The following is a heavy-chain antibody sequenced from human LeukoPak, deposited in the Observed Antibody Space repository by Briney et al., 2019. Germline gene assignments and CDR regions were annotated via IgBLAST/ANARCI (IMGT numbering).Heavy chain of an antibody. J-gene: IGHJ4*02. CDR3: ARASIAAAGIFDY. D-gene: IGHD6-13*01. V-gene: IGHV4-31*03. CDR2: IYYSGST. CDR1: GGSISSGGYY. Sequence: SQTLSLTCTVSGGSISSGGYYWSWIRQHPGKGLEWIGYIYYSGSTYYNPPLKSRVTISVDTSKNQFSLKLSSVTAADTAVYYCARASIAAAGIFDYWGQGTLVTVSS.